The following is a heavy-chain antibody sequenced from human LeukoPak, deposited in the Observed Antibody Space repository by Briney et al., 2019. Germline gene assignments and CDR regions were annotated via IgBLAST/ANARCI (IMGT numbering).Heavy chain of an antibody. Sequence: GESLQISCKGSGYSFTSYWIGWVRQATGQGLEWMGWMNPNSGNTSYAPTLQGRVTMTTDTSTSTAYMELRSLRSDDTAVYYCAREKASSSWYFDYWGQGTLVTVSS. V-gene: IGHV1-18*04. CDR3: AREKASSSWYFDY. J-gene: IGHJ4*02. CDR1: GYSFTSYW. D-gene: IGHD6-13*01. CDR2: MNPNSGNT.